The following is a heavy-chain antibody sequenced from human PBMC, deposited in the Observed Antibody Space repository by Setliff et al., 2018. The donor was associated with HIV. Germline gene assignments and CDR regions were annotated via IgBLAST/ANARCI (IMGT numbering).Heavy chain of an antibody. Sequence: PSETLSLTCTVYGESFSGYYWTWIRQSPGKGLEWIGEINHSGSTDYNPSLKSRVAISVDTSKNQFSLKFSSVTAADTAVYYCARGGGYKRTFDYWGQGTLVTVSS. CDR3: ARGGGYKRTFDY. CDR1: GESFSGYY. J-gene: IGHJ4*02. CDR2: INHSGST. V-gene: IGHV4-34*01. D-gene: IGHD3-22*01.